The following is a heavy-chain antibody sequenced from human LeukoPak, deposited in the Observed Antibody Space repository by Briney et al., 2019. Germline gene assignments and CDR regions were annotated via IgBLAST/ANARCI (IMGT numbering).Heavy chain of an antibody. J-gene: IGHJ5*02. CDR1: GGTFSSYA. Sequence: GASVKVSCKASGGTFSSYAISWVRQAPGQGLEWMGRIIPIFGTANYAQKFQGRVTITTDESTSTAYMELSSLRSEDTAVYYCARDTVEMATIAWFDPWGQGTLVTVSS. V-gene: IGHV1-69*05. CDR3: ARDTVEMATIAWFDP. D-gene: IGHD5-24*01. CDR2: IIPIFGTA.